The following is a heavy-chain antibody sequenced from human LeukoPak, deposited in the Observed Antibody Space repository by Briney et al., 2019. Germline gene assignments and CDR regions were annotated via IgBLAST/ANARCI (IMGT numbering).Heavy chain of an antibody. CDR1: GFTFSSYA. V-gene: IGHV3-30-3*01. CDR3: AREGPQGPNFDY. J-gene: IGHJ4*02. Sequence: GGSLRLSCAASGFTFSSYAMHWVRQAPGKELEWVAVISYDGSNKYYADSVKGRFTISRDNSKNTLYLQMNSLRAEDTAVYYCAREGPQGPNFDYWGQGTLVTVSS. CDR2: ISYDGSNK.